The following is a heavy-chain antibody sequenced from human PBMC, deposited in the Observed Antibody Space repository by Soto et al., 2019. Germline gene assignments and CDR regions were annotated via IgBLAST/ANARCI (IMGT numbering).Heavy chain of an antibody. J-gene: IGHJ4*02. CDR1: GFTFTNYA. Sequence: QLQLVQSGAEVKKPGASVKVSCMTSGFTFTNYAIQWVRQAPGQRPEWMGWINAGNGHTRYSQNFQGRVTITRDTPASTAYMELSSLISEDAAVYYCARGIWTMTRGSYYFDNWGQGTLVTVSS. CDR3: ARGIWTMTRGSYYFDN. D-gene: IGHD3-10*01. V-gene: IGHV1-3*01. CDR2: INAGNGHT.